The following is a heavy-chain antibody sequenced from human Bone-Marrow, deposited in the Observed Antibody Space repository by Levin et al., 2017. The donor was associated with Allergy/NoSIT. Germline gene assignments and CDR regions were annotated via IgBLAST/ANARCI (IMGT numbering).Heavy chain of an antibody. CDR3: VRAVSTISKKWFDP. CDR1: GFTFTGYY. V-gene: IGHV1-2*02. D-gene: IGHD2/OR15-2a*01. CDR2: INPSSGGT. J-gene: IGHJ5*02. Sequence: GESLKISCKASGFTFTGYYIYWVRQVPGQGLEWMGWINPSSGGTYYSQKFEGRVTMTRDTSISTAYMELRSLTSDDTAMYFCVRAVSTISKKWFDPWGQGTLVTVSS.